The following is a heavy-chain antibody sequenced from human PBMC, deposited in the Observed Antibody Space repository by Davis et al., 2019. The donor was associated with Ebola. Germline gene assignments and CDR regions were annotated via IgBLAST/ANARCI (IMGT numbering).Heavy chain of an antibody. D-gene: IGHD4-17*01. CDR1: GFTFSSYG. CDR3: ARDLTTVTTSWFDP. CDR2: IWYDGSNK. J-gene: IGHJ5*02. Sequence: GESLKISCAASGFTFSSYGMHWVRQAPGKGLEWVAVIWYDGSNKYYADSVKGRFTISRDNAKNSLYLQMNSLRAEDTAVYYWARDLTTVTTSWFDPWGQGTLVTVSS. V-gene: IGHV3-33*01.